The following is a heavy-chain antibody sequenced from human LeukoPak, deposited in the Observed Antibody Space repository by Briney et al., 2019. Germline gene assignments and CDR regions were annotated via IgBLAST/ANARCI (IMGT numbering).Heavy chain of an antibody. CDR2: IYYSGST. J-gene: IGHJ3*02. D-gene: IGHD3-3*01. V-gene: IGHV4-31*03. CDR3: ASGPYYDFWSGYRPPDAFDI. CDR1: GGSISSGGYY. Sequence: SETLSLTCTVSGGSISSGGYYWSWIRQHPGKGLEWIGYIYYSGSTYYNPSLKSRVTISVDTSKNQFSLKLSSVTVADTAVYYCASGPYYDFWSGYRPPDAFDIWGQGTMVTVSS.